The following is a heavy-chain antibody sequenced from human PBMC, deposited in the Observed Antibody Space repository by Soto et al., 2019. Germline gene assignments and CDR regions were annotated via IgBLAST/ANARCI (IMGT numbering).Heavy chain of an antibody. CDR1: GGTFSSYA. CDR2: IIPIFGTA. Sequence: VASVKVSCKASGGTFSSYAISWVRQAPGQGLEWMGGIIPIFGTANYAQKFQGRVTITADESTSTAYMELSSLRSEDTAVYYCASGTAPYGSPNDYCGQGTLVTVYS. CDR3: ASGTAPYGSPNDY. D-gene: IGHD6-13*01. J-gene: IGHJ4*02. V-gene: IGHV1-69*13.